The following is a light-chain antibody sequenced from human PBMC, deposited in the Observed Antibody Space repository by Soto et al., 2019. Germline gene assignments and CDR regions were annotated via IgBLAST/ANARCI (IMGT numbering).Light chain of an antibody. CDR3: QQYGSSPLT. J-gene: IGKJ4*01. CDR1: QSVSSSY. V-gene: IGKV3-20*01. Sequence: EIVLTQSPGTLSLSPGERATLSCRASQSVSSSYLAWYHQKPGQAPRLLIYGASSRATGIPDRFSGSGSGTDFTLTISRLEPEDFAVYYCQQYGSSPLTFGGGT. CDR2: GAS.